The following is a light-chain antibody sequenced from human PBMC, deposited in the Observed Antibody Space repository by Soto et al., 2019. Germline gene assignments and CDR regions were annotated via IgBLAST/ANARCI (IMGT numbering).Light chain of an antibody. CDR1: QNINTY. CDR3: QQTSSAPFT. Sequence: DIQMTQSPYSPSAAVGDRVTIACRASQNINTYLNWYQQKPGKAPKLLMFDAASLQSGVPSRFSGSGSRTDFTLTITSLQPEDFATYYCQQTSSAPFTFGPGTKVDIK. CDR2: DAA. J-gene: IGKJ3*01. V-gene: IGKV1-39*01.